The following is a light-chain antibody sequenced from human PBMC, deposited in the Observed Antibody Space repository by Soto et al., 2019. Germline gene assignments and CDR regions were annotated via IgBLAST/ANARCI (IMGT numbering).Light chain of an antibody. CDR2: SDN. CDR3: AAWDDSLNGWV. J-gene: IGLJ3*02. V-gene: IGLV1-44*01. CDR1: TSNIGSNT. Sequence: QSVLTQPPSASGTPGQWVTISCSGSTSNIGSNTVSWYQQLPGTAPKLLIYSDNQRPAGVPDRFSGSKSGTSASLAISGLQSEDEAVYYCAAWDDSLNGWVFGGGTKLTVL.